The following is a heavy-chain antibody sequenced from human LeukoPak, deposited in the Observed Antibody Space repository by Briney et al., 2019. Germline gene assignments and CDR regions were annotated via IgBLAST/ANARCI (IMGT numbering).Heavy chain of an antibody. V-gene: IGHV3-53*01. Sequence: GGSLRLSCAASGFIVSGDFMSWVRQAPGKGLEWVSVIYSDGXTYXXXXVEXRFTISRDNSKNTLDLQMTGLRAEDTAVYYCARERGRGRDSPWFDYWGQGTLVTVSS. CDR1: GFIVSGDF. CDR3: ARERGRGRDSPWFDY. D-gene: IGHD1-26*01. CDR2: IYSDGXT. J-gene: IGHJ4*02.